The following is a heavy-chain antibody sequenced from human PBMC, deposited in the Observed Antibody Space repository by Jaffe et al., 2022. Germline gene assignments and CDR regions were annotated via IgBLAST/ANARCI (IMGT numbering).Heavy chain of an antibody. CDR1: GFTFSSYE. CDR3: ARVSVGTFWDTVVTPTGFDY. Sequence: EVQLVESGGGLVQPGGSLRLSCAASGFTFSSYEMNWVRQAPGKGLEWVSYISSSGSTIYYADSVKGRFTISRDNAKNSLYLQMNSLRAEDTAVYYCARVSVGTFWDTVVTPTGFDYWGQGTLVTVSS. J-gene: IGHJ4*02. CDR2: ISSSGSTI. V-gene: IGHV3-48*03. D-gene: IGHD2-21*02.